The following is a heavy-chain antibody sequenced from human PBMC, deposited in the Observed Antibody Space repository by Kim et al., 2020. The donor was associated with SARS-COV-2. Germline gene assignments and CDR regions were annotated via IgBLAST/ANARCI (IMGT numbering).Heavy chain of an antibody. CDR2: IKGDASET. J-gene: IGHJ6*01. CDR3: VRAVLYYSDNQEFGLDV. D-gene: IGHD3-22*01. V-gene: IGHV3-7*03. Sequence: GGSLRLSCAASGFVFSGYWMSWVRQAPGKGLEWVANIKGDASETYYVDSVRGRFTIARDTTKKLLSLQMKRLRAEDTAVYYCVRAVLYYSDNQEFGLDV. CDR1: GFVFSGYW.